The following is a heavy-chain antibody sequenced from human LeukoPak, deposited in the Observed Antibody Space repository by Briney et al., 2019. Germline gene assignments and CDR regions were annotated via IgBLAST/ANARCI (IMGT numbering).Heavy chain of an antibody. V-gene: IGHV4-34*01. Sequence: PSETLSLTCAVYGGSVSGYYWSWIRQPPGKGLEWFGEINHSGGTNYNPSLKSRVTISVDTSKNQFSLKLSSVTAADTAVYYCARGRGVRGVIGDYWGQGTLVTVSS. J-gene: IGHJ4*02. CDR3: ARGRGVRGVIGDY. D-gene: IGHD3-10*01. CDR2: INHSGGT. CDR1: GGSVSGYY.